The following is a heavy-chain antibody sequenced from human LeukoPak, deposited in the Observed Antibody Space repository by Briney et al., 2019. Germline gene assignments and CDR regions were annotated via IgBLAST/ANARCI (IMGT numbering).Heavy chain of an antibody. J-gene: IGHJ4*02. CDR1: GFTFSSNG. CDR2: IKEDGTEK. D-gene: IGHD1-1*01. Sequence: PGGSLRLSCAASGFTFSSNGMNWVRQTPGKGLEWVANIKEDGTEKNLVDSVKGRFTISRDNTKNLLFLEMNNLRGDDTAIYYCVRESRPGGAMGLYHNLDYWGQGTLVAVSS. V-gene: IGHV3-7*01. CDR3: VRESRPGGAMGLYHNLDY.